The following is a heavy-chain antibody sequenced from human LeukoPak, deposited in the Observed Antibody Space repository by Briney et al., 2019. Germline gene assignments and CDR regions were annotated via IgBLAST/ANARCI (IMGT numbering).Heavy chain of an antibody. D-gene: IGHD3-22*01. CDR2: ISAYNGNT. V-gene: IGHV1-18*01. CDR3: ARVYPIYYYDSSGPPGDY. J-gene: IGHJ4*02. CDR1: GYTFTSYG. Sequence: ASVKVSCKASGYTFTSYGISWVRQAPGQGLEWMGWISAYNGNTNYAQKLQGRVTMTTDTSTSTAYMELRSLRSDDTAVYYCARVYPIYYYDSSGPPGDYWGQGTLVTVSS.